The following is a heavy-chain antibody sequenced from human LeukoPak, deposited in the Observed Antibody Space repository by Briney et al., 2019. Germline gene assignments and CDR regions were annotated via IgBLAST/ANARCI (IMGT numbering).Heavy chain of an antibody. CDR2: ISGTGGST. D-gene: IGHD2/OR15-2a*01. Sequence: PGGSLRLSCAASGFTFSNYAMSWVRQAPGKGLEWVAGISGTGGSTHYADSVKGRFTISRDNSKNKGYLQMRNLRVEHTAVYYCAKAVAGNIDYYFDYWGQGILVAVSS. V-gene: IGHV3-23*01. J-gene: IGHJ4*02. CDR1: GFTFSNYA. CDR3: AKAVAGNIDYYFDY.